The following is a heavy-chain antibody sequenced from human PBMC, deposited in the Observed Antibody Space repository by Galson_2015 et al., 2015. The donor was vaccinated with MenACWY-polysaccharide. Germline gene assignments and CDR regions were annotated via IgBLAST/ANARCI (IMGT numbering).Heavy chain of an antibody. CDR2: ISGSGTDI. J-gene: IGHJ4*02. CDR1: GFSITSYA. V-gene: IGHV3-23*01. CDR3: ATDPKATTVNKGHFDN. D-gene: IGHD4-11*01. Sequence: SLRLSCAASGFSITSYAVNWVRQAPGKGLEWVAVISGSGTDIRYADSVKGRFTISRDTSKSTLYLEMNSLRAEDTAKYYCATDPKATTVNKGHFDNWGQGTLVTVSS.